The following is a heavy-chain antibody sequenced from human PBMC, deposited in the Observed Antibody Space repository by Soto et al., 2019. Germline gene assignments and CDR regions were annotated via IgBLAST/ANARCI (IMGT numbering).Heavy chain of an antibody. V-gene: IGHV4-30-2*01. CDR3: ARAKTTVTTFDY. Sequence: QLQLQESGSGLVKPSQTLSLTCAVSGGSISSGGYSWSWIRQPPGKGLECIGYIYHSGSTYYNPSLKRRVTMSVDRSKNQFSLKLSPVTAADTAVYYCARAKTTVTTFDYWGQGTLVTVSS. CDR2: IYHSGST. CDR1: GGSISSGGYS. J-gene: IGHJ4*02. D-gene: IGHD4-17*01.